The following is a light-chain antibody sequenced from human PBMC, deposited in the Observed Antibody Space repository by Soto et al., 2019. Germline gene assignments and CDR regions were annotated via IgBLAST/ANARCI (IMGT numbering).Light chain of an antibody. V-gene: IGLV2-14*01. J-gene: IGLJ1*01. Sequence: QSVLTQPASVSGSPGQSITISCTGTSSDVGAYNYVSWYQQHPGKDPRQMIYDVRSRPSGYSKRFSASKSGTTASLTISGLQADDEYDYYCSSYTSSSIYVFGSGTKFAVL. CDR2: DVR. CDR1: SSDVGAYNY. CDR3: SSYTSSSIYV.